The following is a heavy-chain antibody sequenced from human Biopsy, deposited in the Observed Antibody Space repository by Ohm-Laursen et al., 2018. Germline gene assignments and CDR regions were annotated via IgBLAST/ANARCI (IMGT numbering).Heavy chain of an antibody. CDR3: ARDYDTSGYYYVS. J-gene: IGHJ5*02. CDR1: GGSISNNNYY. CDR2: IFYRGST. Sequence: SDTLSLTCTVSGGSISNNNYYWGWIRQPPGKGLEWIGSIFYRGSTHYKPSLKSRVNISVVTSKNQFSLKLNSVTAADTAVYYCARDYDTSGYYYVSWGQGTLVTVSS. D-gene: IGHD3-22*01. V-gene: IGHV4-39*01.